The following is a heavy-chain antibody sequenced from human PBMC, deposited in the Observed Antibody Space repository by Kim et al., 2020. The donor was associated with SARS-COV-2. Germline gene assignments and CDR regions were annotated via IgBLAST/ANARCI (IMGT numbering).Heavy chain of an antibody. D-gene: IGHD1-26*01. J-gene: IGHJ4*02. CDR1: GFTFSSYT. CDR3: AKGRRGATPFGIDC. V-gene: IGHV3-23*01. Sequence: GGSLRLSCAASGFTFSSYTMNWVRQAPGKGLEWVSTISCSGGSTYYADSVRGRFTISKDNSKNTLYLQVNSLRAEDTDIYYCAKGRRGATPFGIDCWGQG. CDR2: ISCSGGST.